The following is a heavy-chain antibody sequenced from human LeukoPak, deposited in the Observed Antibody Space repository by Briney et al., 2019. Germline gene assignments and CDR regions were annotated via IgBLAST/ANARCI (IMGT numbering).Heavy chain of an antibody. CDR2: IYSGGST. CDR1: GFTFSTHA. D-gene: IGHD2-15*01. J-gene: IGHJ4*02. CDR3: ARDSRRILPSD. V-gene: IGHV3-66*01. Sequence: GGSLRLSCAASGFTFSTHAMTWVRQAPGKGLEWVSVIYSGGSTYYADSVKGRFTISRDNSKNTLYLQMNSLRAEDTAVYYCARDSRRILPSDWGQGTLVTVSS.